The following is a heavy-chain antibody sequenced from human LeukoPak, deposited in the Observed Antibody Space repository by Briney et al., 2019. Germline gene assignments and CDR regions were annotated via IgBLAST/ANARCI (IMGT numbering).Heavy chain of an antibody. CDR2: IYYSGST. J-gene: IGHJ5*02. V-gene: IGHV4-59*01. Sequence: PSETLSLTCTVSGGSISSYYWSWIRQPPGKGLEGIGYIYYSGSTNYNPSLKSRVTISVDTSKNQFSLKLSSVTAADTAVYYCARGLQYNWFDPWGQGTLVTVSS. CDR1: GGSISSYY. D-gene: IGHD4-11*01. CDR3: ARGLQYNWFDP.